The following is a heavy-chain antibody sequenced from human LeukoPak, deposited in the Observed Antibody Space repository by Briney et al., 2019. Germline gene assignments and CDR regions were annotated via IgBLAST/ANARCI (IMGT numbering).Heavy chain of an antibody. Sequence: PGGSLGLSCAASGLTFSDYYMTWIRQAPGKGLEWVSYIDSSGSTRYYADSVKGRFTISRDNAKSSLYLQMNSLRAEDTAVYYCARGGFCSSTSCYTNGPIDFWGQGTLVTVSS. CDR1: GLTFSDYY. V-gene: IGHV3-11*01. CDR2: IDSSGSTR. D-gene: IGHD2-2*02. CDR3: ARGGFCSSTSCYTNGPIDF. J-gene: IGHJ4*02.